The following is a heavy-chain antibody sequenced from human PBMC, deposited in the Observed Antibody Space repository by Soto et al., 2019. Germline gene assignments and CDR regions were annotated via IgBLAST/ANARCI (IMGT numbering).Heavy chain of an antibody. Sequence: ASVKVSCKTSGYTFTSYGISWVRQAPGQGLKWMGWISTYKGNTNYAQKFQDRVTITRDTSASTAYMELSSLRSEDTAVYYCARDLGGWPDYWGQGTPVTVSS. J-gene: IGHJ4*02. CDR3: ARDLGGWPDY. D-gene: IGHD6-19*01. V-gene: IGHV1-18*01. CDR1: GYTFTSYG. CDR2: ISTYKGNT.